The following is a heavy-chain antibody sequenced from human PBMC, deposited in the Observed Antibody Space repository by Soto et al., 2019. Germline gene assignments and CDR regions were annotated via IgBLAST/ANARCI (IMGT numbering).Heavy chain of an antibody. J-gene: IGHJ4*02. CDR3: ASPQTHSGYDTLDY. D-gene: IGHD5-12*01. Sequence: QVQLQQWGAGLLKPSETLSLTCAVYGGSFSGYYWSWIRQPPGKGLEWIGEINHRGSTNYNPSLKSRVTISVDTSKNQFSLKLSSVTAADTAVYYCASPQTHSGYDTLDYWGQGTLVTVSS. CDR1: GGSFSGYY. V-gene: IGHV4-34*01. CDR2: INHRGST.